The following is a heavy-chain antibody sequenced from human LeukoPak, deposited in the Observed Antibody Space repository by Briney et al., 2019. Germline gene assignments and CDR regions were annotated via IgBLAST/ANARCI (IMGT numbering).Heavy chain of an antibody. Sequence: SSETLSLTCAVSGYSISSGYYWGWIRQPPGKGLEWIGIIYHSGSTYYNPSLKSRVTISVDTSKNQFSPKLSSVTAADTAVYYCASALNYYYGMDVWGKGTTVTVSS. V-gene: IGHV4-38-2*01. CDR2: IYHSGST. CDR3: ASALNYYYGMDV. CDR1: GYSISSGYY. J-gene: IGHJ6*04.